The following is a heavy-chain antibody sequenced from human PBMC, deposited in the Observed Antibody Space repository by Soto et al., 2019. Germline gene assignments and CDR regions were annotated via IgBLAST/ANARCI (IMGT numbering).Heavy chain of an antibody. CDR2: IIPILGIA. V-gene: IGHV1-69*08. CDR1: GGTFSSYT. CDR3: ARDFGNYGDYDY. D-gene: IGHD4-17*01. Sequence: QVQLVQSGAEVKKPRSSVKVSCKASGGTFSSYTISWVRQAPGKGLEWMGRIIPILGIANYAQKFQGRVTITADKSTSTAYMELSSLRSEDTAVYYCARDFGNYGDYDYWGQGTLVTVSS. J-gene: IGHJ4*02.